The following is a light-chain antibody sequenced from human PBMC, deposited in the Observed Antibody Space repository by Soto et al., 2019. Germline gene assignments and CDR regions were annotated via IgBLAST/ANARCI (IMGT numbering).Light chain of an antibody. CDR1: QSISSW. CDR3: QQYNSR. CDR2: KAS. V-gene: IGKV1-5*03. Sequence: DIQMTQSHSTLSASVGDRVTITCRASQSISSWLAWYQQKPGKAPKLLIYKASSLESGVPSRFSGSGSGTEFTLTISSLQPDDFATYYCQQYNSRFGQGTKVEIK. J-gene: IGKJ1*01.